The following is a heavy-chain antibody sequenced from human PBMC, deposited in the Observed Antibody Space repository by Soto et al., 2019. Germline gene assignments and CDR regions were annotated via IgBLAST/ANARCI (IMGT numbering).Heavy chain of an antibody. CDR2: IIPILDVA. CDR1: GGTFRTYT. CDR3: ASSDRSGFGFDY. J-gene: IGHJ4*02. Sequence: SVKVSCKTSGGTFRTYTINWVRQAPGQGLEWMGRIIPILDVANYAQKFQGRVTITADKSTSTAHMELRSLRSEDTAVYYCASSDRSGFGFDYWGQGTLVTVSS. D-gene: IGHD3-22*01. V-gene: IGHV1-69*02.